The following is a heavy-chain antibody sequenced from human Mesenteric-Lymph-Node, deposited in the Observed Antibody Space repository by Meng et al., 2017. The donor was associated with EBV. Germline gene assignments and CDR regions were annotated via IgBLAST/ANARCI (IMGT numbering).Heavy chain of an antibody. D-gene: IGHD6-19*01. CDR2: NGPYNGDT. Sequence: RSGDDEREPCAAWNVSGQASGYTFTRYGIRWVRQAPGQGLEWMGWNGPYNGDTNYAQKLQGRVTMTTDTSTTTAYMELRSLRSDDTAVYYCARVDSSGWYGEGVVDYWGQGTLVTVST. V-gene: IGHV1-18*01. CDR1: GYTFTRYG. J-gene: IGHJ4*02. CDR3: ARVDSSGWYGEGVVDY.